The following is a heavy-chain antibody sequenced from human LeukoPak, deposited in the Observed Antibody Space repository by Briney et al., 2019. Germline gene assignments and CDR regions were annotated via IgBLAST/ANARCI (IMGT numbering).Heavy chain of an antibody. J-gene: IGHJ4*02. CDR3: ARLYCSTISCLCFDY. V-gene: IGHV3-21*01. D-gene: IGHD2-2*01. CDR2: ISSSSSYI. CDR1: GFTFSSYS. Sequence: GGSLRLSCAASGFTFSSYSMNWVRQAPGKGLEWVSSISSSSSYIYYADSVKGRFTISRDNAKNSLYLQMNSLRAEDTAVYYCARLYCSTISCLCFDYWGQGTLVTVSS.